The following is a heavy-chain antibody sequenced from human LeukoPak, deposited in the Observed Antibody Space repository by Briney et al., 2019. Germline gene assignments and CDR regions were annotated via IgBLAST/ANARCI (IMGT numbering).Heavy chain of an antibody. CDR3: ARAVGPFDY. Sequence: GGSLRLSCAASGFTFSSYGMHWVRQAPGKGLEWVAVIWYDGSNKDYADSVTGRFTISRDNSKNMLYLQMNGLRAEDTAVYYCARAVGPFDYWGQGTLVTVSS. CDR1: GFTFSSYG. V-gene: IGHV3-33*01. J-gene: IGHJ4*02. CDR2: IWYDGSNK. D-gene: IGHD3-3*01.